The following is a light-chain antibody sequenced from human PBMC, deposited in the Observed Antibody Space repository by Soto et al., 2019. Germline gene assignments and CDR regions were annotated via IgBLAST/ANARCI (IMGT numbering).Light chain of an antibody. Sequence: QSALTQPASVSGSPGQSITISCTGTSSDVGSCNCVSWYQQHPGKAPTLIIYEVNKRPSGVSNRFSGSKSGNTPSLTISGLQAEDEADYYCCSSVGSPNWVFGGGTKLTVL. CDR2: EVN. J-gene: IGLJ3*02. CDR3: CSSVGSPNWV. CDR1: SSDVGSCNC. V-gene: IGLV2-23*02.